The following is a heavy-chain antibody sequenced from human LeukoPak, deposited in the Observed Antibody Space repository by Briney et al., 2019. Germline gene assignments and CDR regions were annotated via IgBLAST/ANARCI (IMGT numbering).Heavy chain of an antibody. CDR3: ARGNPIGAAGKLHAFDI. J-gene: IGHJ3*02. CDR2: INPNTGGT. Sequence: ASVKVSCKTSGYTFTGYYMHWVRQAPGQGLEWMGWINPNTGGTNYAQKFQGRVTMTRDTSISTAYMEVSRLTSDDTAVFYCARGNPIGAAGKLHAFDIWGQGTMVTVSS. V-gene: IGHV1-2*02. CDR1: GYTFTGYY. D-gene: IGHD6-13*01.